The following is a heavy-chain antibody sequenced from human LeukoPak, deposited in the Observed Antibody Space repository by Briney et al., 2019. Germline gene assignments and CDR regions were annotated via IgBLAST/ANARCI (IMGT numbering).Heavy chain of an antibody. J-gene: IGHJ4*02. CDR2: INHSGST. D-gene: IGHD1-26*01. V-gene: IGHV4-34*01. CDR3: ARDPEAGGFDY. Sequence: PSETLSLTCAVYGGSFSGYYWSWIRQPPGKGLEWIGEINHSGSTNYNPSLKSRVTISVDTSKNQFSLKLSSVTAADTAVYYCARDPEAGGFDYWGQGTLVTVSS. CDR1: GGSFSGYY.